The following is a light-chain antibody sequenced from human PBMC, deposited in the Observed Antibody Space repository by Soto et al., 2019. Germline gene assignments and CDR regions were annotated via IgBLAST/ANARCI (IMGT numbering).Light chain of an antibody. CDR2: EAS. CDR3: QQYKSYST. Sequence: DIQMTQSPSTLSASVGDRVTITCRASQNINKWLAWYQQKPGKAPKLLIYEASTLEGGVPSRFSSSGSGTEFTLTISSLQPDDFATYWCQQYKSYSTFGQGTKMDIK. V-gene: IGKV1-5*03. J-gene: IGKJ1*01. CDR1: QNINKW.